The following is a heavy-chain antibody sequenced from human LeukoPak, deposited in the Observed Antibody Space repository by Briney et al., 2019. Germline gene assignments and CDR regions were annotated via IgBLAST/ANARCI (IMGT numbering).Heavy chain of an antibody. D-gene: IGHD3-22*01. CDR2: INHSGST. Sequence: PSETLSLTCAVYGGSFSGYYWSWIRQPPGKGLEWSGEINHSGSTNYNPSLKSRVTISVDTSKNQFSLKLSSVTAADTAVYYCARGDYYDSSGYAYWGQGTLVTVSS. CDR1: GGSFSGYY. CDR3: ARGDYYDSSGYAY. J-gene: IGHJ4*02. V-gene: IGHV4-34*01.